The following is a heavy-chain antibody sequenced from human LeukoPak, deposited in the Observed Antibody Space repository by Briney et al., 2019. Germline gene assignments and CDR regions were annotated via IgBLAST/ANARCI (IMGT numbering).Heavy chain of an antibody. V-gene: IGHV1-69*05. J-gene: IGHJ6*03. CDR3: ARSWAPIAVYYYYMDV. D-gene: IGHD2-21*01. CDR2: IIPILGTA. CDR1: GGTFSSYA. Sequence: SVKVSCKASGGTFSSYAISWVRQAPGQGLEWMGGIIPILGTANYAQKFQGRVTITTDESTSTAYMELSSLRSEDTAVYYCARSWAPIAVYYYYMDVWGKGTTVTVSS.